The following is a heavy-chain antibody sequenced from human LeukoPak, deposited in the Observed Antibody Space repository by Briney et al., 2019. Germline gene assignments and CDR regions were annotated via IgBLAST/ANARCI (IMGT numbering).Heavy chain of an antibody. J-gene: IGHJ4*02. V-gene: IGHV5-51*01. CDR1: GYSFTSYW. CDR3: ARPFDKSGSYFDY. CDR2: IYPGDSDT. D-gene: IGHD1-26*01. Sequence: GESLKISCKGSGYSFTSYWIGWVRQMPGKGLEWMGIIYPGDSDTRYSPSFQGRVTISADKSISTAYLQWSSLKASDTAMYYCARPFDKSGSYFDYWGQGTLVTVSS.